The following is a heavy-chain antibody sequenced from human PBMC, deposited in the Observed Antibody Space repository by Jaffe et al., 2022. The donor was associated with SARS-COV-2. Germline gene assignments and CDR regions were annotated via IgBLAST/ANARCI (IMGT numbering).Heavy chain of an antibody. CDR3: ASILPNDYPNQDAFDI. D-gene: IGHD3-16*01. Sequence: QVQLQESGPGLVKPSQTLSLTCTVSGGSISSGGYYWSWIRQHPGKGLEWIGYIYYSGSTYYNPSLKSRVTISVDTSKNQFSLKLSSVTAADTAVYYCASILPNDYPNQDAFDIWGQGTMVTVSS. CDR2: IYYSGST. CDR1: GGSISSGGYY. V-gene: IGHV4-31*03. J-gene: IGHJ3*02.